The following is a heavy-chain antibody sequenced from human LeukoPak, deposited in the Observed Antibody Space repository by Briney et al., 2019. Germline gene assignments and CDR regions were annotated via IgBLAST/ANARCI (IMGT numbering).Heavy chain of an antibody. CDR2: IRSKAYGGTT. CDR1: GFTFGDYA. J-gene: IGHJ4*02. V-gene: IGHV3-49*04. Sequence: GGSLRLSCTASGFTFGDYAMSWVRQAPGKGLEWVGFIRSKAYGGTTEYAASVKGRFTISRDDSKSIAYLQMNSLKAEDAAVYYCTRDSDRITGTPRVFDYWGQGTLVTVSS. CDR3: TRDSDRITGTPRVFDY. D-gene: IGHD1-7*01.